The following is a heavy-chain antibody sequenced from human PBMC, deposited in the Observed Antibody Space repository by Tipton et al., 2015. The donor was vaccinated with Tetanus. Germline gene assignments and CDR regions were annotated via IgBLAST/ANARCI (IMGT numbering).Heavy chain of an antibody. Sequence: TLSLTCTVSGASINAGGYLWTWVRQHPGKGLEWIGNIYYTDLTSYTPSLNSRVSISVDTSKNQFSLRLTSVTAADTAVYYCAREGAPRAFDIWGQGTMVTVSS. CDR1: GASINAGGYL. J-gene: IGHJ3*02. V-gene: IGHV4-31*03. CDR3: AREGAPRAFDI. CDR2: IYYTDLT.